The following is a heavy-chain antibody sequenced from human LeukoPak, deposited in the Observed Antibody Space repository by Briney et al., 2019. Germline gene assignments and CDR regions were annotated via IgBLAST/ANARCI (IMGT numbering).Heavy chain of an antibody. Sequence: ASVKVSCKASGYTFTGYYMHWVRQAPGQGLEWMGWINPNSGGTNYAQKFQGRVTMTRDTSISTAHMELSRLRSDDTAVYYCAREEWLVEFDYYGMDVWGQGTTVTVSS. J-gene: IGHJ6*02. CDR2: INPNSGGT. CDR1: GYTFTGYY. D-gene: IGHD6-19*01. V-gene: IGHV1-2*02. CDR3: AREEWLVEFDYYGMDV.